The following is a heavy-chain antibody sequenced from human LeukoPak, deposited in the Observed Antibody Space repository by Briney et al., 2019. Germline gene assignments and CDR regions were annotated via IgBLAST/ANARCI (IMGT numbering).Heavy chain of an antibody. J-gene: IGHJ5*02. D-gene: IGHD7-27*01. CDR1: GFSFRNYW. Sequence: PGGSLRLSCVISGFSFRNYWMQWVRQAPGRGLVWVSRLNSDETSATYADSVKGRFTISRDTAKNTLYLDMNSLRVEDTAVYYCARAPPTFLTHRFDPWGQGTLVTVSS. V-gene: IGHV3-74*03. CDR3: ARAPPTFLTHRFDP. CDR2: LNSDETSA.